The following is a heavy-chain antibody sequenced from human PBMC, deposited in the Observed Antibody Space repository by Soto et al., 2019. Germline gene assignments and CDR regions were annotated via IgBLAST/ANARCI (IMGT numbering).Heavy chain of an antibody. J-gene: IGHJ6*03. D-gene: IGHD3-10*01. CDR1: GFTVSSYY. V-gene: IGHV3-66*01. CDR3: ARGILRGVIIYYYYMDV. Sequence: EMLVVESGGGLVQPGGSLRLSCAASGFTVSSYYMTWVRQVPGKGLEWVSIIYSGGNTYYADSVKGRFTLFRDNSKNTLYLQMNNLRAEDTAVYYCARGILRGVIIYYYYMDVWGKGTTVTVSS. CDR2: IYSGGNT.